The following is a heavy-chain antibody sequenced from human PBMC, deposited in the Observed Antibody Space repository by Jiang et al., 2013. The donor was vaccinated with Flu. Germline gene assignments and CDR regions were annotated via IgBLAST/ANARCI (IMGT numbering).Heavy chain of an antibody. D-gene: IGHD4-17*01. V-gene: IGHV4-39*07. J-gene: IGHJ4*02. Sequence: GPGLVKPSETLYLTCTVSGGSISSTRSYWDWFRQPPEKGPEWIGTIYHSGSTSYNPSLKSRVTISVDSSKNQFSLTLDSVTAADTAVYYCARRPREDYGPNKQYFDFWGQGTLVTVSS. CDR3: ARRPREDYGPNKQYFDF. CDR1: GGSISSTRSY. CDR2: IYHSGST.